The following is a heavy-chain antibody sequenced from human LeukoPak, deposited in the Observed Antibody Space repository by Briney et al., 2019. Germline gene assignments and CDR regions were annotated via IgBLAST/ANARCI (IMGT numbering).Heavy chain of an antibody. J-gene: IGHJ4*02. CDR1: GFTFGDYL. CDR2: ISGGTT. CDR3: AKDRLWGDIDFGAFEY. V-gene: IGHV3-49*03. Sequence: GGSLRLSCTASGFTFGDYLMSWFRQAPGKGLEWIGFISGGTTEYAASVKGRFTISRDDSTSIAYLQMNSLTTEDTAVYYCAKDRLWGDIDFGAFEYWGQGALVTVSS. D-gene: IGHD3-10*01.